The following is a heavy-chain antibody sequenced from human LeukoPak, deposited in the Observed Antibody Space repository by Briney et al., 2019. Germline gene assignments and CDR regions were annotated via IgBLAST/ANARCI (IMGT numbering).Heavy chain of an antibody. J-gene: IGHJ4*02. CDR1: GFTFSGYS. V-gene: IGHV3-21*01. CDR2: ISSSSSYI. Sequence: PGGSLRLSCAASGFTFSGYSMNWVRQAPGQGLEWVSSISSSSSYISYADSVKGRFTISRDNAENSLYLQMNSLRADDTAVYYCSRGWNGPDYWGQGTLVTVSS. D-gene: IGHD2-8*01. CDR3: SRGWNGPDY.